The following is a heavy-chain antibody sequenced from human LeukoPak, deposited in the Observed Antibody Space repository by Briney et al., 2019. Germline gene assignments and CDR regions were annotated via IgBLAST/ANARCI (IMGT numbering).Heavy chain of an antibody. CDR3: ARGPRSGGSWSYYYY. Sequence: SETLSLTCAVYGGSFSGYYWSWIRQPPGKGLEGIGEINHSGSTNQNPSLKSRVTISVDTSKNQSSLKLSSVTAAGTAVYYCARGPRSGGSWSYYYYWGQGTLVTVSS. V-gene: IGHV4-34*01. CDR1: GGSFSGYY. CDR2: INHSGST. D-gene: IGHD3-10*01. J-gene: IGHJ4*02.